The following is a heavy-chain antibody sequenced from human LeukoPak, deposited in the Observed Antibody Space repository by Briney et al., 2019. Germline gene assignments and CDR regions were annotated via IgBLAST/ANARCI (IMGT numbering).Heavy chain of an antibody. CDR1: GFTVSSNY. Sequence: PGGSLRLSCAASGFTVSSNYMSWVRQAPGKGLEWVSVIYSGGSTYYADSVKGRFTISRDNSKNTLYLQMNSLRAEDTAVYYCATTPAPTVTTNYHGMDVWGQGTTVTVSS. J-gene: IGHJ6*02. CDR2: IYSGGST. D-gene: IGHD4-17*01. CDR3: ATTPAPTVTTNYHGMDV. V-gene: IGHV3-53*01.